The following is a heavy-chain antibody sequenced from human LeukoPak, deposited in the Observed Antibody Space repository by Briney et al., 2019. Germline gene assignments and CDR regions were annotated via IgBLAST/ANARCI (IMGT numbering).Heavy chain of an antibody. D-gene: IGHD6-19*01. CDR2: IWNDGSSQ. J-gene: IGHJ4*02. CDR3: AKDTGGIAVAGTRFDY. Sequence: PGGSLRLSCVASHFTFSHFGMHWVRQAPGKGLEWVAVIWNDGSSQYYADSVKGRFTISRDNSQNTVYLQMNSLRAEDTAVYYCAKDTGGIAVAGTRFDYWGQGTLVTVSS. V-gene: IGHV3-33*06. CDR1: HFTFSHFG.